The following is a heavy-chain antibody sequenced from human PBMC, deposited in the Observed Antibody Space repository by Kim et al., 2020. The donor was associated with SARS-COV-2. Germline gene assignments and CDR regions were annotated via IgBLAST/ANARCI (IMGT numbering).Heavy chain of an antibody. Sequence: SRVTISVDTSKNQFSLKLSSVTAADTAVYYCAREGLQKGSIFDYYYYYMDVWGKGTTVTVSS. J-gene: IGHJ6*03. V-gene: IGHV4-30-2*05. D-gene: IGHD3-3*02. CDR3: AREGLQKGSIFDYYYYYMDV.